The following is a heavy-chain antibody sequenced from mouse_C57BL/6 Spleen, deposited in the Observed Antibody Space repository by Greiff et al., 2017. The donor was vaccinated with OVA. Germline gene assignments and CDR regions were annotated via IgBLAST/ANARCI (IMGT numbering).Heavy chain of an antibody. D-gene: IGHD2-3*01. CDR3: ARAQSDGYVLFAY. J-gene: IGHJ3*01. Sequence: QVQLKQPGAELVKPGASVKLSCKASGYTFTSYWMHWVKQRPGQGLEWIGMIHPNSGSTNYNEKFKSKATLTVDKSSSTAYMQLSSLTSEDSAVYYCARAQSDGYVLFAYWGQGTLVTVSA. CDR1: GYTFTSYW. CDR2: IHPNSGST. V-gene: IGHV1-64*01.